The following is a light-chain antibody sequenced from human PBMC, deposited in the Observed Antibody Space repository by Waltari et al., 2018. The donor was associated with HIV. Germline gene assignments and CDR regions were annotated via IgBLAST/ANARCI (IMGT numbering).Light chain of an antibody. J-gene: IGLJ3*02. V-gene: IGLV2-14*03. CDR1: DTDFGLYNF. CDR2: DVD. CDR3: ASFTGDSTLL. Sequence: SAVTQPASVSGLPGQSITISCTGDDTDFGLYNFVSCFQQHPGKLPRLILYDVDSRASEISARVSGSKSGHTASLHISGLRAEDDADYYCASFTGDSTLLFGEGTKVTVL.